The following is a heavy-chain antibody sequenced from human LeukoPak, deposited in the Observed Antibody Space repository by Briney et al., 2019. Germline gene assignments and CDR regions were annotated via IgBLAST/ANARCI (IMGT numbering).Heavy chain of an antibody. V-gene: IGHV3-11*06. CDR1: GFTFSDYY. Sequence: GGSLRLSCAASGFTFSDYYMSWIRQAPGKGLEWVSYISSSSSYTNYADSVKDRFTISRDNAKNSLYLQMNSLRAEDTAVYYCARGGYSSGRPLDYWGQGTLVTVSS. CDR3: ARGGYSSGRPLDY. D-gene: IGHD6-19*01. CDR2: ISSSSSYT. J-gene: IGHJ4*02.